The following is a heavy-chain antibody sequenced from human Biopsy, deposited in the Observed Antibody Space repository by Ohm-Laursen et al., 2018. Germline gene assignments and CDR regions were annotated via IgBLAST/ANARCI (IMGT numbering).Heavy chain of an antibody. J-gene: IGHJ4*02. V-gene: IGHV4-59*07. D-gene: IGHD1-26*01. Sequence: SHTLSLTCTVSGGSISSDYWNRLRPSPGKGLEWIGYIRSSGTTDYKPSLQSRVFMSLELSTAQFSLKVDSVTAADPVVYYFARVVGAATGCDQWGQGIPVTVSS. CDR2: IRSSGTT. CDR3: ARVVGAATGCDQ. CDR1: GGSISSDY.